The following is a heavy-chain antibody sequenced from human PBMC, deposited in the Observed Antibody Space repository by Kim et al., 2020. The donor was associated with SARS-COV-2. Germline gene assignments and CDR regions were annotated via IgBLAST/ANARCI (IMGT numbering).Heavy chain of an antibody. CDR1: GFTFSTYA. J-gene: IGHJ6*02. D-gene: IGHD1-26*01. CDR3: ATVFRLFPRGTYNRYYYGVDV. V-gene: IGHV3-30*04. Sequence: GGSLRLSCVASGFTFSTYAMHWVRQGPGKGLEWVALISYDGTEKHYADSGRGRFTISRDNSKSTLYLQMNSLGADDTGLYYCATVFRLFPRGTYNRYYYGVDVGGQGTRFTVSS. CDR2: ISYDGTEK.